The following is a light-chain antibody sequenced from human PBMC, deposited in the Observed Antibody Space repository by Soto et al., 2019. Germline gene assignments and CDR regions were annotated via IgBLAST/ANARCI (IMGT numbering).Light chain of an antibody. Sequence: DVVMTQSPLSLPVTLGQPASISCRSSQSLVYSDGNTYLNWFQQRPGQSPRRLIYKVSNRDSGVPDGFSDSKTRTDFRPKIRRPEAEDVGDYYCMQGTHLPQVPYNFGQGTPLEIK. CDR1: QSLVYSDGNTY. V-gene: IGKV2-30*01. J-gene: IGKJ2*01. CDR3: MQGTHLPQVPYN. CDR2: KVS.